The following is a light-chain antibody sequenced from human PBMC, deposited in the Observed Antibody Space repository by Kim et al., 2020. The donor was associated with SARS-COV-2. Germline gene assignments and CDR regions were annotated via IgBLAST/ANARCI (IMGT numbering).Light chain of an antibody. CDR3: QQYGSSPKIT. CDR1: QSLSGRH. V-gene: IGKV3-20*01. Sequence: PGEGATLSGRTSQSLSGRHLAWYQQQPGQAARLLLYGAPTRAPGIPDRFRGSGSGTDFTLSISSMEPEDFAVYYCQQYGSSPKITFGQGTRLEIK. J-gene: IGKJ5*01. CDR2: GAP.